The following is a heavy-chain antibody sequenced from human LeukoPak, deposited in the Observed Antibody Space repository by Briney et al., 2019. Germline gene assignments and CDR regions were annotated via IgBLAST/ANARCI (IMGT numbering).Heavy chain of an antibody. J-gene: IGHJ5*02. CDR1: GGSISSSSYY. CDR2: IYYSGST. Sequence: PSETLSLTCTVSGGSISSSSYYWGWIRQPPGKGLEWIGSIYYSGSTYYNPSLKSRVTISVDTSKNQFSLKLSSVTAADTAVYYCARDRYLYSYGYWFDPWGQGTLVTVSS. V-gene: IGHV4-39*07. CDR3: ARDRYLYSYGYWFDP. D-gene: IGHD5-18*01.